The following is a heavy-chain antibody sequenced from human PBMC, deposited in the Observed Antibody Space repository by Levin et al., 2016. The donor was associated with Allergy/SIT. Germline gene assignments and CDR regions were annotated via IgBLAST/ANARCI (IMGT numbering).Heavy chain of an antibody. CDR3: ARDLVTMVRGVINNWFDP. J-gene: IGHJ5*02. CDR2: IYYSGST. Sequence: WIRQPPGKGLEWIGYIYYSGSTNYNPSLKSRVTISVDTSKNQFSLKLSSVTAADTAVYYCARDLVTMVRGVINNWFDPWGQGTLVTVSS. V-gene: IGHV4-59*01. D-gene: IGHD3-10*01.